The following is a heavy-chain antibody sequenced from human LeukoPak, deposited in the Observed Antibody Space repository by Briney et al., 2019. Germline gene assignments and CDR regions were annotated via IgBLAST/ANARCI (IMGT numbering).Heavy chain of an antibody. D-gene: IGHD6-19*01. V-gene: IGHV4-4*07. CDR2: IHTSGST. Sequence: PSETLSLTCTASGGSISNYHWTWIRQPAGKGLEWIAQIHTSGSTKYNPPLKSRVTMSIDTPENPVSLTMRSVTAADTAVYYCARRDYSSGWSFDKWGQGTLVTVSS. J-gene: IGHJ4*02. CDR1: GGSISNYH. CDR3: ARRDYSSGWSFDK.